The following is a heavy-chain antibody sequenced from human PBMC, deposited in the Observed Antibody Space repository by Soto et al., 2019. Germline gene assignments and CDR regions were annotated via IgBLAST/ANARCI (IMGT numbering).Heavy chain of an antibody. V-gene: IGHV4-31*03. Sequence: SETLSLTCTVSGCSLSSDNYYWNWIRQHPGKGLEWIGYMYYSGSTYYNPSLKSRVTISLDMSKNQLSLRLSSVTAADTAVYYCARDSEGPAAIRWIDLWGQGTLVTVSS. CDR2: MYYSGST. D-gene: IGHD2-2*01. CDR3: ARDSEGPAAIRWIDL. J-gene: IGHJ5*02. CDR1: GCSLSSDNYY.